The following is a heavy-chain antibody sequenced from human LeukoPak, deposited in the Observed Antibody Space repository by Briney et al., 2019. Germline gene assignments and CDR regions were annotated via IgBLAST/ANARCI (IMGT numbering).Heavy chain of an antibody. CDR2: INHSGST. CDR1: SGSFSGYY. CDR3: ARGYQLLYGFWFDP. D-gene: IGHD2-2*02. J-gene: IGHJ5*02. V-gene: IGHV4-34*01. Sequence: PSETLSLTCAVYSGSFSGYYWSWIRQPPGKGLEWIGEINHSGSTNYNPSLKSRVTISVDTSKNQFSLKLSSVTAADTAVYYCARGYQLLYGFWFDPWGQGTLVTVSS.